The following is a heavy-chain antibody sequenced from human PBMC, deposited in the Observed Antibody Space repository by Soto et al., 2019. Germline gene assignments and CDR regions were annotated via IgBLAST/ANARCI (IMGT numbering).Heavy chain of an antibody. Sequence: GGSLRLSCAASGCTFSSYWMSWVRQAPGKGLEWVADIKQDGSEKYYVDSVKGRFTISRDNAKNSLYLQMNSPRAEDTAVYYCARFYYDSSGYLPSPYYYYYGMDVWGQGTTVTVSS. V-gene: IGHV3-7*04. CDR3: ARFYYDSSGYLPSPYYYYYGMDV. D-gene: IGHD3-22*01. CDR2: IKQDGSEK. J-gene: IGHJ6*02. CDR1: GCTFSSYW.